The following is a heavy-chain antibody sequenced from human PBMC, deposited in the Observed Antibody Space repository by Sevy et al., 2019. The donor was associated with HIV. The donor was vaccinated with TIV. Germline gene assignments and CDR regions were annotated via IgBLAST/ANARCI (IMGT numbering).Heavy chain of an antibody. CDR1: GFTFSNAW. CDR3: TTDHPYRHYDFWSGYSPYYYYYGMDV. CDR2: IKSKTDGGTT. J-gene: IGHJ6*02. Sequence: GGSLRLSCAASGFTFSNAWMNWVRQAPGKGLEWVGRIKSKTDGGTTDYAAPVKGRFTISRDDSKNTLYLQMNSLKTEDPAVYYCTTDHPYRHYDFWSGYSPYYYYYGMDVWGQGTTVTVSS. V-gene: IGHV3-15*07. D-gene: IGHD3-3*01.